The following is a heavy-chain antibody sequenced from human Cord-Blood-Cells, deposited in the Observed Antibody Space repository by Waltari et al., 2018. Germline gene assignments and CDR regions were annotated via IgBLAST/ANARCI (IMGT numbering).Heavy chain of an antibody. Sequence: EVQLVPSGAEVKKPGESLTISCKGSGYSITSHWIGGVRQMPGNGLEWMGIIYPGDSDTRYSPSFQGQVTISADKSISTAYLQWSSLKASDTAMYYCARLPPAYSSSSYYYYGMDVWGQGTTVTVSS. V-gene: IGHV5-51*03. CDR2: IYPGDSDT. J-gene: IGHJ6*02. D-gene: IGHD6-6*01. CDR3: ARLPPAYSSSSYYYYGMDV. CDR1: GYSITSHW.